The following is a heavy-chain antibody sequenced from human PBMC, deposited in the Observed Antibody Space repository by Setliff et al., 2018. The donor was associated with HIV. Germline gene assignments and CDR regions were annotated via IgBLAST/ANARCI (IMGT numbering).Heavy chain of an antibody. CDR1: GFTFSSFS. V-gene: IGHV3-21*01. Sequence: NPGGSLRLSCAASGFTFSSFSMNWVRQAPGKGLEWVSSISSSSSYIYYADSVKGRFTISRDNAKNSLYLQMNSLRAEDTAVYYCARDGGRAMTASLFGRYYYGMDVWGQGTTVTVSS. CDR3: ARDGGRAMTASLFGRYYYGMDV. D-gene: IGHD2-15*01. J-gene: IGHJ6*02. CDR2: ISSSSSYI.